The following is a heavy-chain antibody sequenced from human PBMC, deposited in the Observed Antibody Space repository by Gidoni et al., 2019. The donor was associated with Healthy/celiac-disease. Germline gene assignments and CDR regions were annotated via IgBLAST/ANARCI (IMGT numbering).Heavy chain of an antibody. CDR1: GFTFSSYA. D-gene: IGHD3-10*01. Sequence: EVQLLESGGGLVQPGGSLRLSCAASGFTFSSYAMSWVRQAPGKGLEWVSAISGSGGSTYYADSVKGRFTISRDNSKNTLYLQMNSLRAEDTAVYYCASLYYGSRSHLDYWGQGTLVTVSS. V-gene: IGHV3-23*01. CDR2: ISGSGGST. J-gene: IGHJ4*02. CDR3: ASLYYGSRSHLDY.